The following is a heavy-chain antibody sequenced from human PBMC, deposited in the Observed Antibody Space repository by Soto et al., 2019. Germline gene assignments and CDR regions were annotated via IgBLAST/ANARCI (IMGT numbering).Heavy chain of an antibody. CDR1: GFTFSTYW. Sequence: EVQMVESGGGLVQPGGSLRLSCAASGFTFSTYWMYWVRQAPGKGLEWVGNIKGDGSEKNYVDSVKGRFTLSSDNAKNSLYLQINSLRVEDTAVYYCASSLLRGQGTLVTVSS. V-gene: IGHV3-7*01. J-gene: IGHJ4*02. CDR3: ASSLL. CDR2: IKGDGSEK.